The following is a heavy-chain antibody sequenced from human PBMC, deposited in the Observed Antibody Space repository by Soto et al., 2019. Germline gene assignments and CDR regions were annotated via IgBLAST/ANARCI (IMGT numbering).Heavy chain of an antibody. D-gene: IGHD2-21*02. CDR1: GGTFSNHA. Sequence: PPASVTVSFKGSGGTFSNHAISWVRQAPGQGLEWVGGIIPMFPTADYAQRFQGRVTITADDSTTTVYMELSGLRSEDTAMYYCARDDATYCGGDCYRYFYYGMDVWVQGTTVTVSS. V-gene: IGHV1-69*13. J-gene: IGHJ6*02. CDR3: ARDDATYCGGDCYRYFYYGMDV. CDR2: IIPMFPTA.